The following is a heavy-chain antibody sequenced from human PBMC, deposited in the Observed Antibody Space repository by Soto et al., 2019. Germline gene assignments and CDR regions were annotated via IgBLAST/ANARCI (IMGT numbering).Heavy chain of an antibody. Sequence: SVKVSCKVSGSRFSNYVISWVRQAPGHGLEWLGRIIPIFNSTKYAQSFQGRATITADKSTSTASLELSSLRSDDTAVYYCAREGRGKKAGYNGLVSLGYWGQGTLVTVSS. J-gene: IGHJ4*02. V-gene: IGHV1-69*06. CDR2: IIPIFNST. CDR3: AREGRGKKAGYNGLVSLGY. D-gene: IGHD2-2*02. CDR1: GSRFSNYV.